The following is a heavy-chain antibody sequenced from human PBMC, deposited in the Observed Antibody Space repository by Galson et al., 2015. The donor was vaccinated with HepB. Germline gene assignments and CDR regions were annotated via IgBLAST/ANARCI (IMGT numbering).Heavy chain of an antibody. V-gene: IGHV1-24*01. CDR3: ATQVVDFWSGYCY. CDR2: FDPENNET. D-gene: IGHD3-3*01. J-gene: IGHJ4*02. Sequence: SCKVSGYTLTELSMHWVRQAPGKGLEWMGGFDPENNETVYAQKFQGRVTITEDTSTDTGYMELRSLRSEDTALYYCATQVVDFWSGYCYWGQRTLVTVSS. CDR1: GYTLTELS.